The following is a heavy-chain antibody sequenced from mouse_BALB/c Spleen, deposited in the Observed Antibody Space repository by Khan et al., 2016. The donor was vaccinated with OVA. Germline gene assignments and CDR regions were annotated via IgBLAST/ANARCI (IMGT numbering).Heavy chain of an antibody. CDR3: AYSTYRYAFVY. Sequence: EVKLLESGPSPVKPSQTLSLTCSVTGDSITTGYWNWIRKFPGNKLEYMGYIIYTGYTYCNPSLKSRISITPHTSNNQYYLQLNSVTDEDTATYXCAYSTYRYAFVYWGQGTLVTVSA. V-gene: IGHV3-8*02. CDR1: GDSITTGY. D-gene: IGHD2-14*01. CDR2: IIYTGYT. J-gene: IGHJ3*01.